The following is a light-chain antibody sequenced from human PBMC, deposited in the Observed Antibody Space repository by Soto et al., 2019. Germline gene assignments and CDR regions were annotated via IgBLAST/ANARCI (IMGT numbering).Light chain of an antibody. V-gene: IGKV3-20*01. J-gene: IGKJ1*01. CDR3: QQYGSSQWT. CDR2: GAS. CDR1: QSVSSSY. Sequence: IGWTQSPGTLSLSPGERATLSCRASQSVSSSYLAWYQQKPGQAPRLLIYGASSRATGIPDRFSGSGSGTDFTLTISRLEPEDFAVYYCQQYGSSQWTFGQGTKVDIK.